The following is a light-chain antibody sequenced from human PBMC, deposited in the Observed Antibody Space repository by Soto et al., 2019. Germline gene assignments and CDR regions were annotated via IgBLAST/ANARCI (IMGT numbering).Light chain of an antibody. Sequence: EIVLTXSPATLSLSPXXXXTLSCRASQSVSSYLAWYQQKPGQAPRLLIYDASNRATGIPARFSGSGSGTDFTLTISSLEPEDFAGYYCQQRSNWLFTFGPGTKVDIK. CDR3: QQRSNWLFT. CDR1: QSVSSY. V-gene: IGKV3-11*01. J-gene: IGKJ3*01. CDR2: DAS.